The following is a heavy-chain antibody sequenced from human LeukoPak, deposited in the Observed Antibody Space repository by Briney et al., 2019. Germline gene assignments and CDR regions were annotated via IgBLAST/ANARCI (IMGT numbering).Heavy chain of an antibody. J-gene: IGHJ4*02. CDR3: VRVLEMATIGDYFDY. CDR1: GFTFSSYW. CDR2: INTDGSST. D-gene: IGHD5-24*01. V-gene: IGHV3-74*01. Sequence: PGGSQRLSCAASGFTFSSYWMHWVRQAPGKGLVWVSRINTDGSSTSYADSVKGRFTISRDNAKNTLYLQMNSLRAEDTAVYYCVRVLEMATIGDYFDYWGQGTLVTVSS.